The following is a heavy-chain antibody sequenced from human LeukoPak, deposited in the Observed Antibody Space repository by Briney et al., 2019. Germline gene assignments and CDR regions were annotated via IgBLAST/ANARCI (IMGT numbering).Heavy chain of an antibody. CDR1: GLTLSSDG. CDR2: ISGRTGAT. D-gene: IGHD5-12*01. V-gene: IGHV3-23*01. J-gene: IGHJ4*02. CDR3: AKCGNSGCHLIDY. Sequence: PGGSLRLSYAASGLTLSSDGMSWVRQAPGKGLEWVSAISGRTGATYYADSEKGRFTISRDNSKSTLYLQMDSLRAEDTAVYYCAKCGNSGCHLIDYWGQGTLVTVSS.